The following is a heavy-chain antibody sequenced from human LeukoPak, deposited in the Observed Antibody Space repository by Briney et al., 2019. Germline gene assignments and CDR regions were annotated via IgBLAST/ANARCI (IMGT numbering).Heavy chain of an antibody. CDR1: GFTFSNFA. Sequence: PGGSLRLSCAASGFTFSNFAMSWVRRAPGRGLEWVSAISGSGFDTFYTDSVKGRFTISRDNSKNTLYLQIHSLRAEDTAVYYCAKDRPGSFKDWGQGTLVTVSS. CDR2: ISGSGFDT. V-gene: IGHV3-23*01. D-gene: IGHD3-10*01. CDR3: AKDRPGSFKD. J-gene: IGHJ4*02.